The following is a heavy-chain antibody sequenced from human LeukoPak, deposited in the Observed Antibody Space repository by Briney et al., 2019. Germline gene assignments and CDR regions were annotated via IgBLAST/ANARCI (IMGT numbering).Heavy chain of an antibody. CDR2: IYYSGST. CDR3: ARRAQLAPRQPRDY. D-gene: IGHD6-6*01. V-gene: IGHV4-38-2*01. J-gene: IGHJ4*02. Sequence: PSETLSLTCAVSGYSISSGYYWGWIRQPPGKGLEWIGSIYYSGSTYYNPSLKSRVTISVDTSKNQFSLKLSSVTAADTAVYYCARRAQLAPRQPRDYWGQGTLVTVSS. CDR1: GYSISSGYY.